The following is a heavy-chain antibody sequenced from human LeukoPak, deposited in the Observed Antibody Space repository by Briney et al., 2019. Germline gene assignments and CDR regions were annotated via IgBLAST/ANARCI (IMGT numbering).Heavy chain of an antibody. J-gene: IGHJ4*02. V-gene: IGHV1-69*05. CDR2: IIPILGTA. CDR1: GGTFSSYA. D-gene: IGHD3-10*01. CDR3: ARSNYGSGSSAIDY. Sequence: SVRVSCKASGGTFSSYAMRWVRQAPGEGVEWMGGIIPILGTANYAQKFKGRVTIKTDESTSTAYMDLSSLRSEHTAVYYCARSNYGSGSSAIDYWGQGTLVTVSS.